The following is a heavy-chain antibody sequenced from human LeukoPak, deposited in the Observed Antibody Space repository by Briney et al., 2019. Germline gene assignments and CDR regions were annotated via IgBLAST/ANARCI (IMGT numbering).Heavy chain of an antibody. CDR3: VKDFGGELDS. CDR1: EFNVSNNY. D-gene: IGHD3-10*01. Sequence: GGSLRLSCVASEFNVSNNYMSWVRQAPGKGLEWVSVMYGSGARYYAASMNGRFTISRDNSKNTLYLQMNSLRAEDTAVYYCVKDFGGELDSWGQGTLVTVSS. CDR2: MYGSGAR. J-gene: IGHJ5*01. V-gene: IGHV3-53*01.